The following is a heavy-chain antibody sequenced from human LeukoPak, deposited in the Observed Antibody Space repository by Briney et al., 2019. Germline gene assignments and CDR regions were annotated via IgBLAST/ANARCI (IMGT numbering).Heavy chain of an antibody. CDR3: ARGRRGTQYQVFDS. V-gene: IGHV3-7*04. J-gene: IGHJ5*01. Sequence: PGGSLRLPCVASGFTFSNSWMNWVRQAPEKGLEWVANIKEDGSEKYYLESVKGRFTISRDNAKNSLYLQMNSLRDEDTALYYCARGRRGTQYQVFDSWGQGTLVTVSS. CDR2: IKEDGSEK. CDR1: GFTFSNSW.